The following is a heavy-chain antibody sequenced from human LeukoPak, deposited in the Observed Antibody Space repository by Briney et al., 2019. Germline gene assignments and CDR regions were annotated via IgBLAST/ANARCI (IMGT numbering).Heavy chain of an antibody. CDR3: ARDSLNPHYYYYMDV. Sequence: ASVKVSCKTSGYTFTSYAISWVRQAPGQGLEWMGGIIPIFGTANYAQKFQGRVTITADESTSTAYMELSSLRSEDTAVYYCARDSLNPHYYYYMDVWGKGTTVTVSS. J-gene: IGHJ6*03. V-gene: IGHV1-69*13. CDR2: IIPIFGTA. CDR1: GYTFTSYA.